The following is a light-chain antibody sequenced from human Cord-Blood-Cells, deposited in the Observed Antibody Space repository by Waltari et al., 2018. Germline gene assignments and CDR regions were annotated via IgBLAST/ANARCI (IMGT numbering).Light chain of an antibody. V-gene: IGLV2-23*01. CDR3: CSYAGSSTWV. J-gene: IGLJ3*02. CDR2: EGS. CDR1: SSDGGLYNL. Sequence: QSALTQPAPVSASPGQSITISCTGPSSDGGLYNLVPWYQQHPGKAPKLMLYEGSKRPSGVSNRFSGSKSGNTASLTISGLQAEDEADYYCCSYAGSSTWVFGGGTKLTVL.